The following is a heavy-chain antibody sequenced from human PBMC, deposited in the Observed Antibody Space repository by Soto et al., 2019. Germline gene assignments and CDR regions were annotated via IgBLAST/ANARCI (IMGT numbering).Heavy chain of an antibody. J-gene: IGHJ3*02. D-gene: IGHD6-19*01. CDR3: ARDERQWLVDAFDI. Sequence: ETLSITGSVYGASFRVYYWSWIRQPPGRGLEWIGEINHSGSTNYNPSLKSRVTISVDTSKNQFSLKLSSVTAADTAVYYCARDERQWLVDAFDIWGQGTMVTVSS. CDR2: INHSGST. V-gene: IGHV4-34*01. CDR1: GASFRVYY.